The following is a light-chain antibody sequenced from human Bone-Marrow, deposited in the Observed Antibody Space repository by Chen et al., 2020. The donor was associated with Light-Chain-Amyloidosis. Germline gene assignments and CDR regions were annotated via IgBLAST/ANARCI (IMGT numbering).Light chain of an antibody. CDR2: GSS. J-gene: IGKJ4*01. Sequence: EIVLTQSPGTLSLSPGEGANLYCRASQTISSNYLTWYQQKFGQAPRLLIYGSSSRATGIPDRCTGSGSGTDFTLTINGLEPEDFAMYYCQQYGTSPLTFGGGTKVEIK. V-gene: IGKV3-20*01. CDR1: QTISSNY. CDR3: QQYGTSPLT.